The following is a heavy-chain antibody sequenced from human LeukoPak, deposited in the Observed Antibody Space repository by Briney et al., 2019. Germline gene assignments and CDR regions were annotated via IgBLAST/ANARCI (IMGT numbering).Heavy chain of an antibody. Sequence: SVKVSCKASGGTFSSYAISWVRQAPGQGLEWMGGIIPIFGTANYAQKFQGRVTITADESTSTAYMELSSLRSEDTAVYYCARGTNYYGSGPRPGAFDIWGQGTMVTVSS. CDR2: IIPIFGTA. D-gene: IGHD3-10*01. J-gene: IGHJ3*02. CDR3: ARGTNYYGSGPRPGAFDI. V-gene: IGHV1-69*01. CDR1: GGTFSSYA.